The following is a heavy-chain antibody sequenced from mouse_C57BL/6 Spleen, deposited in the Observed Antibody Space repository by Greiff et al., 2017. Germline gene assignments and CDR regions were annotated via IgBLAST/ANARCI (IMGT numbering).Heavy chain of an antibody. D-gene: IGHD1-1*01. CDR1: GFSFNTYA. CDR2: IRSKSNNYAT. CDR3: GSVYYGSSYDYAMDY. V-gene: IGHV10-1*01. Sequence: EVQLVESGGGLVQPKGSLKLSCAASGFSFNTYAMNWVRQAPGKGLEWVARIRSKSNNYATYYADSVKDRFTISRDDSESMLYLQMNNLKTEDTAMYYWGSVYYGSSYDYAMDYWGQGTSVTVSS. J-gene: IGHJ4*01.